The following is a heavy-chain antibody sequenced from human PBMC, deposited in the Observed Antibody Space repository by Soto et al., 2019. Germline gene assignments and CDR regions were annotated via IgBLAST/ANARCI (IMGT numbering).Heavy chain of an antibody. V-gene: IGHV1-69*13. J-gene: IGHJ4*02. CDR3: ARSILTGLGMDYFDY. CDR1: GGTFSSYA. CDR2: IIPIFGTA. D-gene: IGHD7-27*01. Sequence: SVKVSCKASGGTFSSYAISWVRQAPGQGLEWMGGIIPIFGTANYAQKFQGRVTITADESTSTAYMELSSLRSEDTAVYYCARSILTGLGMDYFDYWGQGTLVTVSS.